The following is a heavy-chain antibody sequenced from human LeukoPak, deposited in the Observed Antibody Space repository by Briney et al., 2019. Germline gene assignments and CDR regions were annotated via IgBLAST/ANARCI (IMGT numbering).Heavy chain of an antibody. CDR1: GFTFSSYW. V-gene: IGHV3-7*01. Sequence: GGSLRLSCAASGFTFSSYWMSWVRQAPGKGLEWVANIKQDGSEKYYVDSVKGRFTISRDNAKNSLYLQMNSLRAEDTAVYYCARDDYVWGVNYYYYYMDVWGKGTTVTISS. D-gene: IGHD3-16*01. CDR3: ARDDYVWGVNYYYYYMDV. CDR2: IKQDGSEK. J-gene: IGHJ6*03.